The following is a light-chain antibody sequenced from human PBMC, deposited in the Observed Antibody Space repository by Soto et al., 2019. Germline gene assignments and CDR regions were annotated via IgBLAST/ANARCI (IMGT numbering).Light chain of an antibody. Sequence: QSVLTQPPSVSAAPGQTVTISCAGSGSNVGNHYVSWYQQLPGTAPKLLIYDDNNRPSGIPDRFSGSKSATSATLGITGLQTGDEADYYCGAWDDGLSAYVFGPRTKVT. V-gene: IGLV1-51*01. CDR1: GSNVGNHY. J-gene: IGLJ1*01. CDR2: DDN. CDR3: GAWDDGLSAYV.